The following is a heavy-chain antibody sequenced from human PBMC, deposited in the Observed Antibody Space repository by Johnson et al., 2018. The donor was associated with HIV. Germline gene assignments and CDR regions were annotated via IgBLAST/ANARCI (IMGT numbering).Heavy chain of an antibody. CDR1: GFTFSSYA. CDR2: ISYDGSNK. J-gene: IGHJ3*02. D-gene: IGHD6-19*01. CDR3: AGRSSAWYEDAFDI. Sequence: QVQLVESGGGLVKPGGSLRLSCAASGFTFSSYAMHWVRQAPGKGLEWVTFISYDGSNKYYADSVKCRFTISRDSSKNTLSLQMNSLRVEDTAIYYCAGRSSAWYEDAFDIWGQGTMVTVSS. V-gene: IGHV3-30*14.